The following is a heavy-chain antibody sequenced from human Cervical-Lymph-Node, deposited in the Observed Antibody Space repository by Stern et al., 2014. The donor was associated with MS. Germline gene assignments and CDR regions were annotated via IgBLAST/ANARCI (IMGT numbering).Heavy chain of an antibody. J-gene: IGHJ4*02. CDR1: GGSISSSSYY. D-gene: IGHD6-19*01. CDR3: ARYGIAVAGLDY. V-gene: IGHV4-39*01. CDR2: LYYTGIT. Sequence: QVQLQESGPGLVKPSETLSLTCTVSGGSISSSSYYWGWIRQPPGKGLEWIGSLYYTGITFYNPSLKSRVTIYVDTYTNQFSLRLSSVTAADTAVYYCARYGIAVAGLDYWGQGTLVTVSS.